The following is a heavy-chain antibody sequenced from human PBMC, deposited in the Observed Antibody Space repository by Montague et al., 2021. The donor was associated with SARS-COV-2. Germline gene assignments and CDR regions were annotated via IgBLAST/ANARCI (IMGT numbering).Heavy chain of an antibody. V-gene: IGHV4-59*01. CDR3: ARDHPYGGPRGAYDI. Sequence: SETLSLTCTVSGGSITGYYWNWLRRSPGKGLEWIAYIYDGGAVNYNPSLGSRVTISTDTSKNQLSLKVNSVTAADTAVYYCARDHPYGGPRGAYDIWGQGTVVTVSS. J-gene: IGHJ3*02. D-gene: IGHD4-23*01. CDR2: IYDGGAV. CDR1: GGSITGYY.